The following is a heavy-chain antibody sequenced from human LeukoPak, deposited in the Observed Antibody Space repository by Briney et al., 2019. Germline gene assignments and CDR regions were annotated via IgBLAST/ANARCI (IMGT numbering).Heavy chain of an antibody. J-gene: IGHJ4*02. CDR3: ARGQYGQYYDSSGYSGY. D-gene: IGHD3-22*01. Sequence: PGGSLRLSCAASGFTFSSYWMHWVRQAPGKGLVWVSRINSDGSSTSYADSVQGRFTISRDNAKSTLYLQMNSLRAEDTAVYYCARGQYGQYYDSSGYSGYWGQGTLVTVSS. CDR2: INSDGSST. V-gene: IGHV3-74*01. CDR1: GFTFSSYW.